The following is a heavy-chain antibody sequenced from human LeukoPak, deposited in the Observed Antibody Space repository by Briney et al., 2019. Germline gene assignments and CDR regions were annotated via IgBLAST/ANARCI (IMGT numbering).Heavy chain of an antibody. D-gene: IGHD3-10*01. J-gene: IGHJ5*02. CDR2: ISDSAST. V-gene: IGHV4-39*01. Sequence: PETLFLTCTVSGGSIISSSYYWGWSRQPPGKGLEWSGSISDSASTNYNPSLKSRVTISVDTSKNQFSLKLSSVTAADTAVYYCARHRLDRDVGSGSYLWFDAWGQGTLVTVSS. CDR1: GGSIISSSYY. CDR3: ARHRLDRDVGSGSYLWFDA.